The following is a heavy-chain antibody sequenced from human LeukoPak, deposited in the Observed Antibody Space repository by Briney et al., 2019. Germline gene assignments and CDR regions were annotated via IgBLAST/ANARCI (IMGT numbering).Heavy chain of an antibody. CDR3: ALGGSGWYGY. Sequence: PSETLSLTCTVSGGSISSSSYYWGWIRQPPGKGLEWIGGIYYSGSTYYNPSLKSRVTISVDTSKNQFSLKLSSVTAADTAVYYCALGGSGWYGYWGQGTLVTVSS. J-gene: IGHJ4*02. CDR1: GGSISSSSYY. CDR2: IYYSGST. D-gene: IGHD6-19*01. V-gene: IGHV4-39*01.